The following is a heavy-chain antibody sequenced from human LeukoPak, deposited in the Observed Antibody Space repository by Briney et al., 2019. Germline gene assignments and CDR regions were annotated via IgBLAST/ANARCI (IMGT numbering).Heavy chain of an antibody. V-gene: IGHV4-59*01. CDR3: ARVALQRRAFDI. Sequence: SETLSLTCTVSGGSISSYYWSWIRQPPGKGLEWIGYIYYSGSTNYNPSLKSRVTISVDTSKNQSSLKLSSVTAADTAVYYCARVALQRRAFDIWGQGTMVTVSS. CDR1: GGSISSYY. CDR2: IYYSGST. D-gene: IGHD4-11*01. J-gene: IGHJ3*02.